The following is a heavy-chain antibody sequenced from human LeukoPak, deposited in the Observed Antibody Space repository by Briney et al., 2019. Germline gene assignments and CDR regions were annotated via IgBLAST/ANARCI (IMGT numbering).Heavy chain of an antibody. J-gene: IGHJ4*02. V-gene: IGHV3-30*18. CDR3: AKIPSGSGFHDC. CDR1: GFTFSSYG. D-gene: IGHD3-10*01. CDR2: ISYDGSNK. Sequence: GGSLRLSCAASGFTFSSYGMHWVRQAPGKGLEWVAVISYDGSNKYYADSVKGRFTISRDNSKNTLYLQMNSLRAEDTAVYYCAKIPSGSGFHDCWGQGTLVTVSS.